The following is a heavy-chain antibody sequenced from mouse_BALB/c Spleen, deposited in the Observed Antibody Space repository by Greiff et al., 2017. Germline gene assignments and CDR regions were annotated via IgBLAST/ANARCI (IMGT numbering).Heavy chain of an antibody. J-gene: IGHJ4*01. Sequence: EVMLVESGGGLVQPGGSRKLSCAASGFTFSSFGMHWVRQAPEKGLEWVAYISSGSSTIYYADTVKGRFTISRDNPKNTLFLQMSSLRSEDTAMYYCTRVLRPSYAMDYWGQGTSVTVSS. CDR2: ISSGSSTI. V-gene: IGHV5-17*02. D-gene: IGHD1-2*01. CDR3: TRVLRPSYAMDY. CDR1: GFTFSSFG.